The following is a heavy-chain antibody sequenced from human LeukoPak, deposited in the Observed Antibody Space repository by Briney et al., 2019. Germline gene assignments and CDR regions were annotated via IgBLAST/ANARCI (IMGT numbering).Heavy chain of an antibody. J-gene: IGHJ5*02. Sequence: GGSLRLSCAASGFTFSSYWMSWVRQAPGKGLEWVANIKQDGSEKYYVDSVKGRFTISRDNAKNSLYLQMNSLRAEDTAVYYCARDPSYYDSSGYSTGGGNWFDPWGQGTLVTVSS. CDR1: GFTFSSYW. CDR3: ARDPSYYDSSGYSTGGGNWFDP. D-gene: IGHD3-22*01. V-gene: IGHV3-7*01. CDR2: IKQDGSEK.